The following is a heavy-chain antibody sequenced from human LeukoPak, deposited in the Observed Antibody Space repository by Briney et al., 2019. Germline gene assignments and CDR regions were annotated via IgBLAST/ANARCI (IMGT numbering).Heavy chain of an antibody. CDR3: TIAARPPYYYYMDV. D-gene: IGHD6-6*01. J-gene: IGHJ6*03. CDR2: IIPIFGTA. Sequence: SVKVSCKASGGAFSSYAISWVREAPGQGLEWMGGIIPIFGTANYAQKFQGRVTITADESTSTAYMELSSLRSEDTAVYYCTIAARPPYYYYMDVWGKGTTVTVSS. CDR1: GGAFSSYA. V-gene: IGHV1-69*13.